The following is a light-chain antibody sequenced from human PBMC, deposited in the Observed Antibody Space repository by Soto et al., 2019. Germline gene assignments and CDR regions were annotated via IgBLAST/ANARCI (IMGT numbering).Light chain of an antibody. J-gene: IGLJ3*02. Sequence: QSALTQPASVSGSAGQSITISCTGTSSDVGSYNLVSWYQQHPGKAPKLMISEGNKRPSGISNRFSGSKSGNTASLTISGLQAEDEADYYCCSFATSGTWVFGGGTKVTV. CDR3: CSFATSGTWV. CDR2: EGN. V-gene: IGLV2-23*01. CDR1: SSDVGSYNL.